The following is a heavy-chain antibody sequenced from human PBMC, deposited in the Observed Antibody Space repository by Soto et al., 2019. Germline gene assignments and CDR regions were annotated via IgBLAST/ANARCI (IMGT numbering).Heavy chain of an antibody. Sequence: SETLALTCAVSGGSIGSSNWWSWVRQPPGKGLEWIGEIYHSGSTNYNPSLKSRVAISVDKSKNQFSLKLSSVTAADTAVYYCARDSRYCSGGSCHGPLDYWGQGTLVSVSS. CDR3: ARDSRYCSGGSCHGPLDY. V-gene: IGHV4-4*02. CDR1: GGSIGSSNW. CDR2: IYHSGST. J-gene: IGHJ4*02. D-gene: IGHD2-15*01.